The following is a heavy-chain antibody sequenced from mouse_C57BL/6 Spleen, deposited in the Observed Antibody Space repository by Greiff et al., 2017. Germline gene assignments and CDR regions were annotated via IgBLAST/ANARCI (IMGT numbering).Heavy chain of an antibody. V-gene: IGHV1-74*01. J-gene: IGHJ3*01. D-gene: IGHD2-3*01. CDR2: FHPSDNDT. Sequence: QVQLQQPGAELVKPGASVKVSCKASGYTFTSYWMHWVKHRPRQGLELIGRFHPSDNDTNYNQKFKGKATLTVDKSSSTAYMQLSSLTSEDSAVYYCAIGDGRTWFAYWGQGTLVTVSA. CDR1: GYTFTSYW. CDR3: AIGDGRTWFAY.